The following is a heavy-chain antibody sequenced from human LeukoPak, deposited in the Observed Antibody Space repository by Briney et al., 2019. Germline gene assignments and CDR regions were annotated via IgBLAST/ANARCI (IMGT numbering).Heavy chain of an antibody. CDR1: GYTFTSYG. V-gene: IGHV1-18*01. J-gene: IGHJ4*02. CDR2: ISAYNGNT. D-gene: IGHD3-10*01. Sequence: GASVKVSCKASGYTFTSYGISWVRQAPGQGREWMGWISAYNGNTNYAQKLQGRVTMTTDTSTSTAYMELRSLRSDDTAVYYCARVWPDYYGSGSFYYWGQGTLVTVSS. CDR3: ARVWPDYYGSGSFYY.